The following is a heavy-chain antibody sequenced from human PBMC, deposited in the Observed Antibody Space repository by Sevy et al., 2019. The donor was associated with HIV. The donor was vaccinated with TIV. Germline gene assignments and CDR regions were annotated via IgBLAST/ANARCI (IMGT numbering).Heavy chain of an antibody. D-gene: IGHD2-8*01. Sequence: GGSLRLSCAASGFAFYEYSMSWIRQAPGKGLGWVATLSFGCGKINYADSVKGRFTISRDNSKNSFYLQMDNLGVEDTALYSCAREGCSRPHDYWGQGTRVTVSS. CDR1: GFAFYEYS. J-gene: IGHJ4*02. CDR2: LSFGCGKI. V-gene: IGHV3-23*01. CDR3: AREGCSRPHDY.